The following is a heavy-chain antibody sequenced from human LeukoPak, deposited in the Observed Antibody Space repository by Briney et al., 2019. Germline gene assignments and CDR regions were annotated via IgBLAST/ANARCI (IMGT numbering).Heavy chain of an antibody. CDR3: ARVTGGRYCSTTSCYMRGWFDP. D-gene: IGHD2-2*02. J-gene: IGHJ5*02. CDR1: GGTFSSYA. V-gene: IGHV1-69*01. Sequence: ASVKVSSKASGGTFSSYAISWVRQAPGQGLEWMGGIIPVFGTSNYAQKFQGRVTITADESTRTAYMELSSLRSEDTAVYYCARVTGGRYCSTTSCYMRGWFDPWGQGTLVTVSS. CDR2: IIPVFGTS.